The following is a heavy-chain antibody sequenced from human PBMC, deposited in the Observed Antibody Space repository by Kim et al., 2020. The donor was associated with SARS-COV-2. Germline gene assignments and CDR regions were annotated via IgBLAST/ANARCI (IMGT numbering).Heavy chain of an antibody. CDR1: GGTFSSYA. Sequence: SVKVSCKASGGTFSSYAISWVRQAPGQGLEWMGGIIPIFGTANYAQKFQGRVTITADESTSTAYMELSSLRSEDTAVYYCARDQGYGDHYYYYGMDVWGQGTTVTVSS. V-gene: IGHV1-69*13. J-gene: IGHJ6*02. CDR2: IIPIFGTA. D-gene: IGHD4-17*01. CDR3: ARDQGYGDHYYYYGMDV.